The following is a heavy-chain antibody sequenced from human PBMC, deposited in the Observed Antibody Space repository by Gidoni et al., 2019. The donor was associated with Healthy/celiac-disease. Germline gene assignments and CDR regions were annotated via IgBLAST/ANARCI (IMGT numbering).Heavy chain of an antibody. CDR2: IYYSGST. CDR1: GGSISSSSYY. Sequence: QLQLQESGPGLVKPSETLSLTCTVSGGSISSSSYYWGWIRQPPGKGLEWIGRIYYSGSTYYNPSLKSRVTISVDTSKNQFSLKLSSVTAADTAVYYCARQDALGGYDAFDIWGQGTMVTVSS. J-gene: IGHJ3*02. D-gene: IGHD3-22*01. V-gene: IGHV4-39*01. CDR3: ARQDALGGYDAFDI.